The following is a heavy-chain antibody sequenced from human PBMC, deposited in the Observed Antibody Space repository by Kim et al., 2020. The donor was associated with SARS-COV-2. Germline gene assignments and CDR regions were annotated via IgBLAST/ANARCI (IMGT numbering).Heavy chain of an antibody. D-gene: IGHD6-19*01. CDR3: ARDNEESLQWLGGGYYYYGMDV. CDR2: IYYSGST. CDR1: GGSVSSGSYY. Sequence: LETLSLTCTVSGGSVSSGSYYWSWIRQPPGKGLEWIGYIYYSGSTNYNPSLKSRVTISVDTSKNQFSLKLSSVTAADTAVYYCARDNEESLQWLGGGYYYYGMDVWGQGTTVTVSS. V-gene: IGHV4-61*01. J-gene: IGHJ6*02.